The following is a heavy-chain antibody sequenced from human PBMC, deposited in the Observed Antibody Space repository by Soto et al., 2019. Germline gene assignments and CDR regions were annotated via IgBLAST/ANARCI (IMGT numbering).Heavy chain of an antibody. CDR2: IYYSGST. CDR1: YGTIIDLGYH. Sequence: SLPLCLTNTVSYGTIIDLGYHCIMNHKNPGKGLEWIGYIYYSGSTYYNPSLKSRVTISVDTSKNQFSLKLSSVTAADTAVYYCAIDGHRYCINGVCSDFDFLGKGTLVTVSS. D-gene: IGHD2-8*01. V-gene: IGHV4-31*03. CDR3: AIDGHRYCINGVCSDFDF. J-gene: IGHJ4*02.